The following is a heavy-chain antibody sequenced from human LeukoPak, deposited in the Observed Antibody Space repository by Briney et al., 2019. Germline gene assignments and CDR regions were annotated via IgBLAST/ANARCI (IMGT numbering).Heavy chain of an antibody. Sequence: SETLSLTCAVSGGSISSGGYSWSWIRQPPGKGLEWIGYIYHSGSTYYNPSLKSRVTISVDTSKNQFSLKLSSVTAADTAVYYCARDSSYCSSTSCSSDYWGQGTLVTVSS. D-gene: IGHD2-2*01. CDR1: GGSISSGGYS. CDR3: ARDSSYCSSTSCSSDY. V-gene: IGHV4-30-2*05. CDR2: IYHSGST. J-gene: IGHJ4*02.